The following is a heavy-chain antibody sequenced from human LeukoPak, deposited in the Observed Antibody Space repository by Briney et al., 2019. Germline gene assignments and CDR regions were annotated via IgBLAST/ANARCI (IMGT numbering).Heavy chain of an antibody. Sequence: QTGGSLRLSCAASGFTFSSHSMIWVRQAPSEGLEWVSHISSSSSTIYYADSVKGRFTISRDNAKSSLYLQMNSLRADDTAVYYCAREGWVGSYREVDYWGQGTLVTVSS. V-gene: IGHV3-48*01. D-gene: IGHD1-26*01. J-gene: IGHJ4*02. CDR1: GFTFSSHS. CDR2: ISSSSSTI. CDR3: AREGWVGSYREVDY.